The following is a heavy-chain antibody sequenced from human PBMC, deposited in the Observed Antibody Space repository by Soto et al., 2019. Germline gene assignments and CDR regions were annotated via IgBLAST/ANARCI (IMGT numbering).Heavy chain of an antibody. J-gene: IGHJ4*02. CDR3: AKPVINTGGPFPY. Sequence: GGSLRLSCAASGFTFTTCAMTWVRQAPGKGLEWVSSITAAGGGTYYADSVKGRFTISRDNAKSTLYLQMNSLRAEDTAVYHCAKPVINTGGPFPYWGQGALVTVSS. D-gene: IGHD3-22*01. V-gene: IGHV3-23*01. CDR1: GFTFTTCA. CDR2: ITAAGGGT.